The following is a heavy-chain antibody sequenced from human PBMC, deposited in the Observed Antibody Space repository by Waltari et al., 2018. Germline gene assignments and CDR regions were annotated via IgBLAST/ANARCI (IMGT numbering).Heavy chain of an antibody. D-gene: IGHD3-16*01. J-gene: IGHJ5*02. V-gene: IGHV4-34*01. CDR3: ARVGMITTRVKNWFDP. CDR2: VNQRGST. CDR1: GGSFGDYY. Sequence: QVQLQQWGAGLLKPSETLSLTCAIYGGSFGDYYWSWIRQPPGKGLEWVGVVNQRGSTYYNPSLKSRVTISVDTSKNQISLKLSTVTAADTAVYYCARVGMITTRVKNWFDPWGQGTLVSVSS.